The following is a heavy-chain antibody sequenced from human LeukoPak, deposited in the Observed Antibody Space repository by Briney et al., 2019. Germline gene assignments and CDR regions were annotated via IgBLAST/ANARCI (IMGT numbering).Heavy chain of an antibody. CDR3: ARAHYDILTGYFYWYFDL. J-gene: IGHJ2*01. CDR2: IYYSGST. Sequence: SETLSLTCTVSGGSISSYYWSWIRQPPGKGLEWIGYIYYSGSTNYNPSLKSRVTISVDTSKNQFSLKLSSVTAADTAVYYCARAHYDILTGYFYWYFDLRGRGTLVTVSS. D-gene: IGHD3-9*01. CDR1: GGSISSYY. V-gene: IGHV4-59*01.